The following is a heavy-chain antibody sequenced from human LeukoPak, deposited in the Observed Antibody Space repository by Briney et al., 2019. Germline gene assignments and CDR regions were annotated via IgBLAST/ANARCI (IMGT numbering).Heavy chain of an antibody. CDR3: ARADTAMLLKAFDI. D-gene: IGHD5-18*01. Sequence: SETLSLTCAVYGGSFSGYYWSWIRQPPGKGLEWIGEINHSGSTNYNPSLKSRVTISVDTSKNQFSLKLSSVTAADTAVYYCARADTAMLLKAFDIWGQGTMVTVSS. V-gene: IGHV4-34*01. J-gene: IGHJ3*02. CDR2: INHSGST. CDR1: GGSFSGYY.